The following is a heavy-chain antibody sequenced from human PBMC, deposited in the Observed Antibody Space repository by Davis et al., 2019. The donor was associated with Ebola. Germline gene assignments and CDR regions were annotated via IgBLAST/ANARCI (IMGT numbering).Heavy chain of an antibody. Sequence: SETLSLTCAVSGGSISSNNYYWSWIRQSPGKGLEWIGHVYSSGSTNYNSSLQSRVTISLDTSKNQFSLKLSSVTAADTAVYYCARGLYPWELDYWGQGTLVTVSS. D-gene: IGHD1-1*01. CDR3: ARGLYPWELDY. J-gene: IGHJ4*02. CDR1: GGSISSNNYY. CDR2: VYSSGST. V-gene: IGHV4-61*05.